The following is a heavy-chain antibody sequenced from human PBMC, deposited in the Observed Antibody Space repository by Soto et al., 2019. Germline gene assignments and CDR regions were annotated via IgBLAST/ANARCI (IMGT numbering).Heavy chain of an antibody. CDR2: ISYDGSNK. CDR3: AKAGSRYGSGTDAFDI. V-gene: IGHV3-30*18. D-gene: IGHD3-10*01. J-gene: IGHJ3*02. Sequence: QVQLVESGGGVVQPGRSLRLSCAASGFTFSSYGMHWVRQAPGKGLEWVAVISYDGSNKYYADSVKGRFTISRDNSKNTLYLQMNSLRAEDTAVYYCAKAGSRYGSGTDAFDIWGQGTMVTVSS. CDR1: GFTFSSYG.